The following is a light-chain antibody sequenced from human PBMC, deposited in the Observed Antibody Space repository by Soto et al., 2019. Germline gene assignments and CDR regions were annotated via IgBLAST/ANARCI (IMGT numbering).Light chain of an antibody. J-gene: IGKJ1*01. CDR1: QNIANY. CDR3: QQTYSSPWT. V-gene: IGKV1-39*01. CDR2: AAS. Sequence: DLQMTQSPSSLSASVGDRVTITCRASQNIANYLNWYQQKPGKAPNLLIYAASTLQSGVPSRFSGSGSGADFTLTVSTLQPEDFATYYCQQTYSSPWTFGQGTKVEIK.